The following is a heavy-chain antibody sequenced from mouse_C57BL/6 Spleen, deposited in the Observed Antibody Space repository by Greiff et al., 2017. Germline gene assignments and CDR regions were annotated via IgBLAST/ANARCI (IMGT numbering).Heavy chain of an antibody. V-gene: IGHV6-6*01. Sequence: EVNLVESGGGLVQPGGSMQLSCAASVFTFSDAWLDWVRQSPVKGLVLVAEIRNKANIHATYYAESVKGRFTISRDDSKSSVYLQMNSLRAEDSGIYYCTRALLRAWFAYWGQGTLVTVSA. CDR1: VFTFSDAW. CDR3: TRALLRAWFAY. CDR2: IRNKANIHAT. J-gene: IGHJ3*01. D-gene: IGHD1-1*01.